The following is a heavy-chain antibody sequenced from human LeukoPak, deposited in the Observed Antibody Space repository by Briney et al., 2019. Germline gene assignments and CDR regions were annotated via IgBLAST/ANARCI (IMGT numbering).Heavy chain of an antibody. CDR3: TTYRYYYDTSGDDY. CDR2: IKSKAEGGTT. CDR1: GLPFSYAW. D-gene: IGHD3-22*01. V-gene: IGHV3-15*01. Sequence: GGSLRLPCAVSGLPFSYAWMRWVRHAPGKGLECLGRIKSKAEGGTTDYAAPVKGRFIISRDDSQNTLYLQMSGLRTEATAVYYWTTYRYYYDTSGDDYWGQGTLVTVSS. J-gene: IGHJ4*02.